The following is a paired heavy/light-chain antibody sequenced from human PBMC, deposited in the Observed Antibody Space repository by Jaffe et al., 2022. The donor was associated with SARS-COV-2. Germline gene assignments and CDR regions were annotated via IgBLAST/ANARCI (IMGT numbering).Heavy chain of an antibody. CDR3: ATLSLINDILTGYYNRDTDDY. CDR1: GYTLTELS. D-gene: IGHD3-9*01. Sequence: QVHLVQSGAEVKKPGASVKVSCKVSGYTLTELSMHWVRQAPGKGLEWMGAFDPEDGETIYAQKFQGRVTMTEDTSTDTAYMELISLTSEDTAVYYCATLSLINDILTGYYNRDTDDYWGQGTLVTVSS. J-gene: IGHJ4*02. V-gene: IGHV1-24*01. CDR2: FDPEDGET.
Light chain of an antibody. V-gene: IGLV1-47*01. CDR1: SSNIGSNY. Sequence: QSVLTQPPSASGTPGQRVTISCSGSSSNIGSNYVYWYQLLPGTAPKLLIYRNDQRPSGVPDRFSGSKSGTSASLAISGLRSEDEADYYCAAWDDSRRGVFGTGTKVTVL. J-gene: IGLJ1*01. CDR2: RND. CDR3: AAWDDSRRGV.